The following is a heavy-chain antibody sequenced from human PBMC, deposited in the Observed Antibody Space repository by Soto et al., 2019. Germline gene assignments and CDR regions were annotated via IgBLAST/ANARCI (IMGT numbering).Heavy chain of an antibody. CDR2: INHRGSA. CDR3: ARYNAASGTYYFDF. CDR1: GASVSSTYW. Sequence: LETLSLTCAVSGASVSSTYWWSWVHQPPGKGPEWIGEINHRGSANYNPSLKSRVTISVDISKSQFSLRLTSVTAADTAVYYCARYNAASGTYYFDFWGQGALVTVS. J-gene: IGHJ4*02. D-gene: IGHD6-13*01. V-gene: IGHV4-4*02.